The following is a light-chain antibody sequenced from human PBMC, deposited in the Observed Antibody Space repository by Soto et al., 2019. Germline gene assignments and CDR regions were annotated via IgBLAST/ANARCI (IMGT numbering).Light chain of an antibody. CDR2: SVS. V-gene: IGLV2-14*01. CDR3: NSFRVSHLYV. J-gene: IGLJ1*01. CDR1: SSDIGTYDH. Sequence: QSVLTQPASVSGSPGQSITISCSGTSSDIGTYDHVAWFQQFPGKTPKLMIYSVSNRPSGVSDRFSASKSGNTASLTISGLQAEDEADYYCNSFRVSHLYVFGTGTKVTVL.